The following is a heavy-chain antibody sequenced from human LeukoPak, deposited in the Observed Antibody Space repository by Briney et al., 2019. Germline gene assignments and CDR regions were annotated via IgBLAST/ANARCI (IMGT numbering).Heavy chain of an antibody. CDR2: IYYSGST. V-gene: IGHV4-59*11. CDR3: ARAEKMAAFGY. CDR1: GGSISSHY. D-gene: IGHD5-24*01. J-gene: IGHJ4*02. Sequence: SETLSLTCTVSGGSISSHYWSWLRQPPGKGLEWIGYIYYSGSTNYNPSLKSRVTISVDTSKNQFSLKLSSVTAADTAVYYCARAEKMAAFGYWGQGTLVTVSS.